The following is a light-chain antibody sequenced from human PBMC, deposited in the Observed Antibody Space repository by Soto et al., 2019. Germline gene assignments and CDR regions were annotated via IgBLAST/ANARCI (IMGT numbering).Light chain of an antibody. CDR1: QGISSA. Sequence: AIQLTQSPSSLSASVGDRVTITCRASQGISSALAWYQQKPGKAPKLLIYLPFSLESGVPTRFTGSVSGTDFTFTISSVQAEDLGTYYCRRFNSHPYPFGQRTKLEIK. CDR3: RRFNSHPYP. J-gene: IGKJ2*01. CDR2: LPF. V-gene: IGKV1-13*02.